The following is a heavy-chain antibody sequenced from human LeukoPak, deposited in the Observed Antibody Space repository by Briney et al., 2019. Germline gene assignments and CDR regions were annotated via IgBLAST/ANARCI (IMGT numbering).Heavy chain of an antibody. CDR3: ARVRCSTSCSQHYMDV. CDR2: ISAYKGNT. V-gene: IGHV1-18*01. CDR1: GCTLNNYG. Sequence: ASVKVSCKASGCTLNNYGISWVRQAPGQGLEWMGWISAYKGNTNYAQKIQGRVTMTTDTSTSTAYMELRSLRSDDTAVYYCARVRCSTSCSQHYMDVWGKGTTVTVSS. D-gene: IGHD2-2*01. J-gene: IGHJ6*03.